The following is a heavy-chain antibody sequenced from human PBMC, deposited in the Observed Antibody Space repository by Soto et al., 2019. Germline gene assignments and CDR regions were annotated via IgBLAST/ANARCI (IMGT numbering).Heavy chain of an antibody. D-gene: IGHD3-3*01. J-gene: IGHJ6*02. CDR1: GGTISSCDYY. CDR3: AWGMYYAFWSGYPPVDV. V-gene: IGHV4-30-4*02. Sequence: NPSYTLSLTCTVSGGTISSCDYYWIWMRHPPGKGLEWIGYIYYSGRTYYSPSLKSRVTISVDTSKNHFSLKLSSVTAADTAVYYCAWGMYYAFWSGYPPVDVWGQGTTVTVSS. CDR2: IYYSGRT.